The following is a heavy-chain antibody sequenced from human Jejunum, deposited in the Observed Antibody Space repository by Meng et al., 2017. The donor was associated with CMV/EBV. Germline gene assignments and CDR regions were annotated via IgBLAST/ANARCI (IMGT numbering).Heavy chain of an antibody. D-gene: IGHD2-15*01. CDR3: ARAPRVVVLLTQGGAFDI. J-gene: IGHJ3*02. Sequence: YYWGWIRQSPGQVLEWIGTIYYSGTTFYNSSLKSRATISVDTSKNQFSLGLTSVTAADTAVYYCARAPRVVVLLTQGGAFDIWSQGTLVTVSS. CDR2: IYYSGTT. CDR1: YY. V-gene: IGHV4-39*07.